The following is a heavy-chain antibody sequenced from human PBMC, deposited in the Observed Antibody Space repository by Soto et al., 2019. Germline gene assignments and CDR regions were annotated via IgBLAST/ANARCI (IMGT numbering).Heavy chain of an antibody. Sequence: SATLSLTGPVSNGTLSSNYGSWLRPSPGKGLEWIGNIYYSGSTNYNPSLKSRVTMSVDTSKNQFTLKLSSVTAADTGVYFCARSFMVPVDLFVYWGQGTRVTVSA. J-gene: IGHJ4*02. CDR1: NGTLSSNY. D-gene: IGHD3-10*01. V-gene: IGHV4-59*01. CDR3: ARSFMVPVDLFVY. CDR2: IYYSGST.